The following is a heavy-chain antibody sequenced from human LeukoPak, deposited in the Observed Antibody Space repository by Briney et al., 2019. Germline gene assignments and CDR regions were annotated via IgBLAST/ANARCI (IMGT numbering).Heavy chain of an antibody. D-gene: IGHD1-26*01. CDR3: ARGKKVVGAIGY. V-gene: IGHV4-31*03. J-gene: IGHJ4*02. Sequence: SETLSLTCTVSGGSISSGGYYWSWIRQHPGKGLEWIGYIYYSGSTYYNPSLKSRVTISVDTSKNQFSLKLGSVTAADTAVYYCARGKKVVGAIGYWGQGTLVTVSS. CDR2: IYYSGST. CDR1: GGSISSGGYY.